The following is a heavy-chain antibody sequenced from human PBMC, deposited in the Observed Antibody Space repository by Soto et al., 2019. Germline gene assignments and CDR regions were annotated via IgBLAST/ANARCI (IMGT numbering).Heavy chain of an antibody. CDR1: GFTFSSYA. Sequence: QVQLVESGGGVVQPGRSLRLSCAASGFTFSSYAMHWVRQAPGKGLEWVAVISYDGSNKYYADPVKGRFTISRDNSKNXXYLQMNSLRAEDTAVYYCAREIPAAMGYYYYGMDVWGQGTTVTVSS. CDR3: AREIPAAMGYYYYGMDV. CDR2: ISYDGSNK. V-gene: IGHV3-30-3*01. J-gene: IGHJ6*02. D-gene: IGHD2-2*01.